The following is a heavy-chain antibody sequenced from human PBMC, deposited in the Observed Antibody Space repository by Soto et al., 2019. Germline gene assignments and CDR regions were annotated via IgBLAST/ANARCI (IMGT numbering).Heavy chain of an antibody. D-gene: IGHD4-4*01. CDR2: IYNRGNT. J-gene: IGHJ6*02. Sequence: KPSETLSLTCTVSGGSNSSYYWSWIRQPPGKGLEWIGYIYNRGNTNYNPSLKSRVTISVHTSKNQFSLKLSSVTAADTAMYYCARHISNFRYYYYAMDVWGQGTTVTVSS. V-gene: IGHV4-59*01. CDR3: ARHISNFRYYYYAMDV. CDR1: GGSNSSYY.